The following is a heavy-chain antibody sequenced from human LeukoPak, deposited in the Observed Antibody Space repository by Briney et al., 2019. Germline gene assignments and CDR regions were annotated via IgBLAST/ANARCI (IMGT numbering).Heavy chain of an antibody. D-gene: IGHD6-13*01. Sequence: GASVKVSCKASGYTFTGYYMHWVRQAPGQGFEWMGWINPNSGGTNYAQKFQGRVTMTRDTSISTAYMELSRLRSDDTAVYYCAKPYSSSWHSGWFDPWGQGTLVTVSS. J-gene: IGHJ5*02. CDR2: INPNSGGT. V-gene: IGHV1-2*02. CDR3: AKPYSSSWHSGWFDP. CDR1: GYTFTGYY.